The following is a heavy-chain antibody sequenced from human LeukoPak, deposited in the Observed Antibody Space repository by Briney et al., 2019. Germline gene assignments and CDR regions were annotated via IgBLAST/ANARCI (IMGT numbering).Heavy chain of an antibody. CDR3: ARDRDYYDSSGYF. CDR2: ISSSSSYI. J-gene: IGHJ4*02. CDR1: GFTFSSYS. D-gene: IGHD3-22*01. Sequence: GGSLRLSCATSGFTFSSYSMNWVRQAPGKGLEWVSSISSSSSYIYYADSVKGRFTISRDNAKNSLYLQMNSLRADDTAVYYCARDRDYYDSSGYFGGQGTLVTVSS. V-gene: IGHV3-21*01.